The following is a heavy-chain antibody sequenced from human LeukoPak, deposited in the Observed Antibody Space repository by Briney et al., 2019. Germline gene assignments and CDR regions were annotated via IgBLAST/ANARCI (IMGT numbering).Heavy chain of an antibody. CDR1: GGSNSSSSYY. V-gene: IGHV4-39*07. D-gene: IGHD6-13*01. J-gene: IGHJ4*02. CDR3: ARDSRIAAPG. CDR2: LYYSGST. Sequence: SETLSLTCTVSGGSNSSSSYYWGWIRQPPGKGLEWIGTLYYSGSTYYNPSLKSRVTISVDRSKDQFSLKLSSVTAADTAVYYCARDSRIAAPGWGQGTLVTVSS.